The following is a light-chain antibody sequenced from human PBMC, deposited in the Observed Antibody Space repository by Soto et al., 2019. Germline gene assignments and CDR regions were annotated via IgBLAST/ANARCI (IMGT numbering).Light chain of an antibody. Sequence: QCLLTQPPSASATPGQRVTFSCSGSNSNIGSNTVNWYQQLPGTAPKLLIYSNNQRPSGVPDRFSGSQSGTSASLAISGLQSEDEADLYGAASSESLNLQDHVSGTGDKVT. V-gene: IGLV1-44*01. J-gene: IGLJ1*01. CDR3: AASSESLNLQDHV. CDR2: SNN. CDR1: NSNIGSNT.